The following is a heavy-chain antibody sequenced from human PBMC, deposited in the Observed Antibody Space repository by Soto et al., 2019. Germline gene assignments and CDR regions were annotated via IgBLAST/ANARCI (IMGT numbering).Heavy chain of an antibody. CDR1: GGSISSGGYY. CDR3: ARGEYSSSSRDYYCGMDV. CDR2: IYYSGST. Sequence: SETLSLICTVSGGSISSGGYYWSWIRQHPGKGLEWIGYIYYSGSTYYNPSLKSRVTISVDTSKNQFSLKLSSVTAADTAVYYCARGEYSSSSRDYYCGMDVWGQGTTVTVYS. V-gene: IGHV4-31*03. J-gene: IGHJ6*02. D-gene: IGHD6-6*01.